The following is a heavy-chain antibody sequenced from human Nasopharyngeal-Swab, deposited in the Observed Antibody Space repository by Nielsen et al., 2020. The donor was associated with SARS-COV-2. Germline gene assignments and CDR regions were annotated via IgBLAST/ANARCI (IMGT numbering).Heavy chain of an antibody. V-gene: IGHV4-59*12. D-gene: IGHD1-26*01. CDR2: FYYSGIT. CDR3: AREVVGGLVDS. J-gene: IGHJ4*02. CDR1: GGSISSYY. Sequence: SGTLSLTCTVSGGSISSYYFSWIRQSPGKGLGWIWYFYYSGITNYNPSLKSRVTILIDTSKNQFSLKLNSVTAADTAVYYCAREVVGGLVDSWGQGTLVTVSS.